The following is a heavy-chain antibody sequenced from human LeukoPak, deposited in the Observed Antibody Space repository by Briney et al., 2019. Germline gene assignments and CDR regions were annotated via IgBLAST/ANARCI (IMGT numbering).Heavy chain of an antibody. V-gene: IGHV3-30*02. CDR2: IRYDGTSE. J-gene: IGHJ3*02. D-gene: IGHD3-22*01. CDR3: AGYYDTSGSHAFDI. Sequence: GGSQRLSCGASGFTFNNYGMLWVRQAPGKGLDWVAFIRYDGTSEYYADSVKGRFTISRDNSKNTLYLQMNSLRAEDTAVYYCAGYYDTSGSHAFDIWGQGTMVTVSS. CDR1: GFTFNNYG.